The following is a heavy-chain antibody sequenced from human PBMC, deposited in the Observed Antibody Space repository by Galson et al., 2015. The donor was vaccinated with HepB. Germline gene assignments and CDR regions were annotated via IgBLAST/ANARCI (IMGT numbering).Heavy chain of an antibody. CDR1: GYTFTSYA. V-gene: IGHV1-18*04. D-gene: IGHD6-13*01. J-gene: IGHJ4*02. CDR2: INPNNGNT. CDR3: AGVVAAAAPPPRLYYFDY. Sequence: SCKASGYTFTSYAISWVRQAPGQGLEWMGWINPNNGNTNFAQKLQGRVTMTTDTSTSTAYMVLRSLRSDDTAVYYCAGVVAAAAPPPRLYYFDYWGQGTLVTVSS.